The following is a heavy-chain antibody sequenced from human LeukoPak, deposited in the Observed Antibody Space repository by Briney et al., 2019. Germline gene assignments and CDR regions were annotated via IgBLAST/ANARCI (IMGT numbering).Heavy chain of an antibody. CDR3: AKGTYSNGPDDY. CDR2: ISSSSSYI. CDR1: GFTFSSYS. V-gene: IGHV3-21*04. J-gene: IGHJ4*02. Sequence: GGSLRLSCEASGFTFSSYSMNWVRQAPGKGLEWASSISSSSSYIYYADSVKGRFTISRDNSKNTLYLQMNYLRAEDTAVYYCAKGTYSNGPDDYWGQGTLVTVSS. D-gene: IGHD4-11*01.